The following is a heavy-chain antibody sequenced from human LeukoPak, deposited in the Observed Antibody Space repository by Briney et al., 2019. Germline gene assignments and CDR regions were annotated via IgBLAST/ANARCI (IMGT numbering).Heavy chain of an antibody. CDR3: ARWSTLGYCSGGSCYSGADY. CDR2: IIPIFGTA. V-gene: IGHV1-69*06. D-gene: IGHD2-15*01. CDR1: GGTFSSYA. Sequence: SVKVSCKASGGTFSSYAISWVRQAPGQGLEWMGGIIPIFGTANYAQKFQGRVTITADKSTSTAYMELSSLRSEDTAVYYCARWSTLGYCSGGSCYSGADYWGQGTLVTVSS. J-gene: IGHJ4*02.